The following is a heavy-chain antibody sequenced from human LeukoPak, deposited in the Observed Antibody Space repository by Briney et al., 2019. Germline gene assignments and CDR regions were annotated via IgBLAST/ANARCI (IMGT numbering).Heavy chain of an antibody. CDR3: ARHGYCSGGSCYWDY. J-gene: IGHJ4*02. D-gene: IGHD2-15*01. CDR1: GGSVSSGGYY. Sequence: PSETLSLTCTVSGGSVSSGGYYWSWIRQHPGKGLEWIGYIYYSGSTYYNPSLKSRVTISVDTSNNQFSLKLSSVTAADTAVYYCARHGYCSGGSCYWDYWGQGTLVTVSS. CDR2: IYYSGST. V-gene: IGHV4-31*03.